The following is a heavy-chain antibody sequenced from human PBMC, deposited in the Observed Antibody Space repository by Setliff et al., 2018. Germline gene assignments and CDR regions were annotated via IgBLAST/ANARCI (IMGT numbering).Heavy chain of an antibody. J-gene: IGHJ6*01. CDR3: ARERLYDGLNYNGLDV. D-gene: IGHD3-3*01. Sequence: ASVKVSCKASGYTFNNYGITWVRQAPGQGLEWMGWINNYSFKTTYPQKFLDRVTVTTDTSATTAYMELKNLRSDDTAVYYCARERLYDGLNYNGLDVWGQGTTVTVSS. CDR1: GYTFNNYG. V-gene: IGHV1-18*01. CDR2: INNYSFKT.